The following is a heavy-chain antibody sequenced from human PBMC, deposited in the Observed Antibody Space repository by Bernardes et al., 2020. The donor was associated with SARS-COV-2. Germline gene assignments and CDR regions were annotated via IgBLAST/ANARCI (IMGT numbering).Heavy chain of an antibody. D-gene: IGHD6-19*01. Sequence: GGSLRLSCAASGFTFSRSWMHWVRQAPGKGLVWVSRVDADGTSTTYADSVQGRFTISRDNAKSTLFLQMNSLRAEDTAIYYCASHISGPGYWGQGTLVTVSS. V-gene: IGHV3-74*01. CDR3: ASHISGPGY. J-gene: IGHJ4*02. CDR2: VDADGTST. CDR1: GFTFSRSW.